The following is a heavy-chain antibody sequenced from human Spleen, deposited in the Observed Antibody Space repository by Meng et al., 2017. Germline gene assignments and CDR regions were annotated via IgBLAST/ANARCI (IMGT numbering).Heavy chain of an antibody. CDR2: IYYNGKT. CDR1: GDSISSDY. CDR3: ARGAGLYPY. V-gene: IGHV4-59*01. Sequence: SETLSLTCTVSGDSISSDYWSWLRQPPGKGLEWIAYIYYNGKTNYNPSLKSRVTISVDTSKNQFPLKLTSVTAADTAVYYCARGAGLYPYWGQGTLVTVSS. J-gene: IGHJ4*02. D-gene: IGHD5-24*01.